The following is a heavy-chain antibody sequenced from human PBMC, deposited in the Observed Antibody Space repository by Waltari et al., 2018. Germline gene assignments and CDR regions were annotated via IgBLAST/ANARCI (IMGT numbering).Heavy chain of an antibody. CDR2: IYRDGIT. CDR3: ARGELGLRRFDY. Sequence: VQLQESGPGLVQPSQTLSLICSVSGDSLNSRDYYWTWIRQPAGKGLEWIGYIYRDGITNYNPSLIGRLTMALDTSKTQFSLKLSFMTAADTAVYYCARGELGLRRFDYWGRGALVTVSS. V-gene: IGHV4-61*09. J-gene: IGHJ4*02. CDR1: GDSLNSRDYY. D-gene: IGHD7-27*01.